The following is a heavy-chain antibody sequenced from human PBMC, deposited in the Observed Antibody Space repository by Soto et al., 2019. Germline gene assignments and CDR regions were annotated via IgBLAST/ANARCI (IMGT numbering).Heavy chain of an antibody. CDR3: ASEAVTGNWFDP. J-gene: IGHJ5*02. CDR1: GFTFSSFW. D-gene: IGHD2-21*02. V-gene: IGHV3-74*03. CDR2: INPDGSST. Sequence: EVQLVESGGGVVQPGGSLRLSCAASGFTFSSFWMHWVRQAPGKGLVWVSRINPDGSSTTYADSVKGRFTISRDNAKNALFLQMNSLRAEDTAVYYCASEAVTGNWFDPLGQGTLVTVSS.